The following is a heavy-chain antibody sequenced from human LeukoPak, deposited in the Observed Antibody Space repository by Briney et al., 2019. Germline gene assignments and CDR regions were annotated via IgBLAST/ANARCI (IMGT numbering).Heavy chain of an antibody. Sequence: SETLSLTCTVSGGSISSYYWSWIRQPPGKGLEWIGYIYYSGSTNYNPSLKSRVTISVDSSKNQFSLKLSSVTAADTAVYYCARTTEGGYTYDYFYYYMDVWGKGTTVTISS. V-gene: IGHV4-59*01. J-gene: IGHJ6*03. CDR1: GGSISSYY. CDR3: ARTTEGGYTYDYFYYYMDV. CDR2: IYYSGST. D-gene: IGHD5-18*01.